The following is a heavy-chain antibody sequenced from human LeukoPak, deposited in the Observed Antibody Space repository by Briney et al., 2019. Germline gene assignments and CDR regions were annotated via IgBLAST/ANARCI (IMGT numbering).Heavy chain of an antibody. V-gene: IGHV3-30*02. CDR3: AKVPHDYGDFY. CDR1: GFSFSTSG. Sequence: GGSLRLSCVASGFSFSTSGMHWVRQSPGKGLDWVAFIRNDGNKKNYAESVKGRFTISRDNSRNTLYLQMNSLRAEDTAVYYCAKVPHDYGDFYWGQGTLVTVSS. D-gene: IGHD4-17*01. CDR2: IRNDGNKK. J-gene: IGHJ4*02.